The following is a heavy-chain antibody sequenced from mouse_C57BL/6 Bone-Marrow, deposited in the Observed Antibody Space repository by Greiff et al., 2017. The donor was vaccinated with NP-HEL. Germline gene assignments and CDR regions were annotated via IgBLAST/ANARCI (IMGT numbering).Heavy chain of an antibody. CDR3: ARRFDC. J-gene: IGHJ2*01. CDR2: INPSTGGT. CDR1: GYSFTGYY. Sequence: VQLQQSGPELVKPGASVKISCKASGYSFTGYYMNWVKQSPEKSLEWIGEINPSTGGTTYNQKFKAKATLTVDKSSSTAYMQLKSLTSEDSAVYYCARRFDCWGQGTTLTVPS. V-gene: IGHV1-42*01.